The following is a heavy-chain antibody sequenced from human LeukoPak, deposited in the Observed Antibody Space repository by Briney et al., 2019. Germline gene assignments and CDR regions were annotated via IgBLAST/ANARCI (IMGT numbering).Heavy chain of an antibody. CDR1: GYTFTGYY. V-gene: IGHV1-2*06. CDR2: INPNSGGT. D-gene: IGHD6-13*01. J-gene: IGHJ5*02. CDR3: AREATYIAASGFDP. Sequence: ASVKVSCTASGYTFTGYYMHWVRQAPGQGLEWMGRINPNSGGTNYAQKFQGRVTMTRDTSISTAYMELSRLRSDDAAVYYCAREATYIAASGFDPWGQGTLVTVSS.